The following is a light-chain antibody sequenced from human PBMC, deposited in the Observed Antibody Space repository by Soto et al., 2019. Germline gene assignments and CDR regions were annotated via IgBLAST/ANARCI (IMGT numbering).Light chain of an antibody. CDR2: QAS. CDR3: QQYNSYSWT. Sequence: DIQMAQSPCALSASLVYRLTITCPASQSISSWLAWYQQNPGKAPKPLISQASSLESGVPSRFSGSGSETEFTLTISGLQPDDFASYYCQQYNSYSWTFGQGTKVDIK. J-gene: IGKJ1*01. V-gene: IGKV1-5*03. CDR1: QSISSW.